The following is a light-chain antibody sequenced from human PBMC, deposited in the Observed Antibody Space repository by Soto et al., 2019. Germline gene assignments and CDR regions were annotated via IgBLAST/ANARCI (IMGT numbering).Light chain of an antibody. CDR2: VND. CDR3: VAGEDNLDAHV. CDR1: SSNMGTNT. V-gene: IGLV1-44*01. Sequence: QSVLTQPPSASGTPGQRVTISCFGGSSNMGTNTVGWYQQLPGAAPKVLIYVNDKRPSGVPDRFSGSNSGTSASLTISGLQFEDEANYYWVAGEDNLDAHVFGTGTKVPVL. J-gene: IGLJ1*01.